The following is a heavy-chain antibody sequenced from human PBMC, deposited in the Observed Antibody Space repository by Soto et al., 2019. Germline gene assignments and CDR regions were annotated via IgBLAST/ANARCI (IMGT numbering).Heavy chain of an antibody. V-gene: IGHV3-21*01. CDR1: GFTFSSYS. CDR3: ARVDYDFWSGYYTGITY. D-gene: IGHD3-3*01. CDR2: ISSSSSYI. J-gene: IGHJ4*02. Sequence: PGGSLRLSCAASGFTFSSYSMNWVRQAPGKGLEWVSSISSSSSYIYYADSVKGRFTISRDNAKNSLYLQMNSLRAEDTAVYYCARVDYDFWSGYYTGITYWGQGTLVTVSS.